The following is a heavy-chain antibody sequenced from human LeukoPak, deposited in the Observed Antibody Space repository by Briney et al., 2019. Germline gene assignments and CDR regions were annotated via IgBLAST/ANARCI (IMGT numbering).Heavy chain of an antibody. V-gene: IGHV4-4*07. D-gene: IGHD3-3*01. Sequence: SETLSLTRTVSGGSISSYYWSWIRQPAGKGLEWIGRIYTSGSTNYNPSLKSRVTMSVDTSKNQFSLKLSSVTAADTAVYYCARGVAYYDFWSGKGRPDAFDIWGQGTMVTVSS. CDR3: ARGVAYYDFWSGKGRPDAFDI. CDR1: GGSISSYY. J-gene: IGHJ3*02. CDR2: IYTSGST.